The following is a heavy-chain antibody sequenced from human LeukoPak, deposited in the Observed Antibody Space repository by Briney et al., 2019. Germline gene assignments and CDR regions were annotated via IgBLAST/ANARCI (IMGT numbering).Heavy chain of an antibody. V-gene: IGHV4-39*01. CDR1: GGSISSSSYY. CDR2: IYYSGCT. Sequence: PSETLSLTCTVSGGSISSSSYYWGWIRQPPGKGLEWIGSIYYSGCTYYNPSLKSRVTISVDTSKNQFSLKLSSVTAADTAVYYCARQGQLDPSDPNYYYYMDVWGKGTTVTVSS. J-gene: IGHJ6*03. CDR3: ARQGQLDPSDPNYYYYMDV. D-gene: IGHD6-6*01.